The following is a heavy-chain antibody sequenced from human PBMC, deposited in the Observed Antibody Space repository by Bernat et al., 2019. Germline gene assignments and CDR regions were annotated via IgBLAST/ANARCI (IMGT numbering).Heavy chain of an antibody. Sequence: EMQLVESGGGLVQPGGSLRLSCAASGFPFSTYALIWVRQAPGKGLEFVSTISGSGGSAYYADSVKGRFTISRDNSRNTLSLQMNSLRAEDTALYYCAKCGYSLVVRDAFDLWDQGTMVTVSS. CDR2: ISGSGGSA. D-gene: IGHD6-13*01. CDR3: AKCGYSLVVRDAFDL. CDR1: GFPFSTYA. J-gene: IGHJ3*01. V-gene: IGHV3-23*04.